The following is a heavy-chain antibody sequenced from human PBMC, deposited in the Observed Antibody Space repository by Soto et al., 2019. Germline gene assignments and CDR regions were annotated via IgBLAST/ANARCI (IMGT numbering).Heavy chain of an antibody. Sequence: GWSLRLSCIASGFSFGSYAMSWVRQAPGKGLEWVSGIHEGDDKTFYADSVKGRFTISRDNSKNTLHLQMSSLRAEDAAIYYCARAPYFYYGLDVWGQGTTVTISS. V-gene: IGHV3-23*01. CDR1: GFSFGSYA. CDR2: IHEGDDKT. CDR3: ARAPYFYYGLDV. J-gene: IGHJ6*02.